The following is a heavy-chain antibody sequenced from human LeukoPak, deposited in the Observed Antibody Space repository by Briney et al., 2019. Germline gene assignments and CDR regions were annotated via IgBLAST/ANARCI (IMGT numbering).Heavy chain of an antibody. CDR1: GGSFSGYY. J-gene: IGHJ5*02. CDR2: INHSGST. CDR3: ARKSKEYCSSTSCYVLGHWFDP. V-gene: IGHV4-34*01. Sequence: SETLSLTCAVYGGSFSGYYWSWIRQPPGKGLEWIGEINHSGSTNYNPSPKSRVTISVDTSKNQFSLKLSSVTAADTAVYYCARKSKEYCSSTSCYVLGHWFDPWGQGTLVTVSS. D-gene: IGHD2-2*01.